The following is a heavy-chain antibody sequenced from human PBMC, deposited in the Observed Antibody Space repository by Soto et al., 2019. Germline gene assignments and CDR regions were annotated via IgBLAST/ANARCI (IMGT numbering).Heavy chain of an antibody. V-gene: IGHV3-21*01. CDR3: ARDGYGDRYYYYYYMDV. Sequence: GGSLRLSCAASGFTFSSYSMNWVRQAPGKGLEWVSSISSSSSYIYYADSVKGRFTISRDNAKNSLYLQMNSLRAEDTAVYYCARDGYGDRYYYYYYMDVWGKGTTVTVSS. CDR2: ISSSSSYI. D-gene: IGHD4-17*01. CDR1: GFTFSSYS. J-gene: IGHJ6*03.